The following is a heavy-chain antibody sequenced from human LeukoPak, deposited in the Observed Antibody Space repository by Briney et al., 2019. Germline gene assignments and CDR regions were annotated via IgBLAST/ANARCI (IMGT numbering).Heavy chain of an antibody. CDR3: ARDRWELLGPFDY. Sequence: GRSLRLSCAASGFTFSSYGMHWVRQAPGKGLEWVAAIWYDGSNKYYADSVKGRFTISRDNSKNTLYLQMNSLRAEDTAVYYCARDRWELLGPFDYWGQGTLVTVSS. D-gene: IGHD1-26*01. CDR2: IWYDGSNK. J-gene: IGHJ4*02. CDR1: GFTFSSYG. V-gene: IGHV3-33*01.